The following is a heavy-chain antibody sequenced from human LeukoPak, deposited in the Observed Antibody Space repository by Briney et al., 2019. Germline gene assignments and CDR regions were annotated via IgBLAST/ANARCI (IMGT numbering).Heavy chain of an antibody. CDR2: IYYSGST. CDR1: GGSISSYY. D-gene: IGHD6-13*01. J-gene: IGHJ4*02. CDR3: ARRPPLAAAGSYFDY. V-gene: IGHV4-59*08. Sequence: SETLSLTRTVSGGSISSYYWSWIRQPPGKGLEWIGYIYYSGSTNYNPSLKSRVTISVDTSKNQFSLKLSSVTAADTAVYYCARRPPLAAAGSYFDYWGQGTLVTVSS.